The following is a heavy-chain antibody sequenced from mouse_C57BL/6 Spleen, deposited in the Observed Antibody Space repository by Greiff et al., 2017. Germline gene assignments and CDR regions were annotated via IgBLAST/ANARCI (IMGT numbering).Heavy chain of an antibody. CDR3: TREDWSWFAY. CDR1: GFTFSSYA. CDR2: ISSGGDYI. D-gene: IGHD4-1*01. J-gene: IGHJ3*01. Sequence: EVQVVESGEGLVKPGGSLKLSCAASGFTFSSYAMSWVRQTPEKRLEWVAYISSGGDYIYYADTVKGRFTISRDNARNTLYLQMSSLKSEVTALYYGTREDWSWFAYWGQGTLVTVSA. V-gene: IGHV5-9-1*02.